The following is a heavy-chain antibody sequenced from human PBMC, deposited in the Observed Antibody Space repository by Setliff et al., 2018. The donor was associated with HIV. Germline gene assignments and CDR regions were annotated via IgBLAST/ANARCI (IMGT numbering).Heavy chain of an antibody. J-gene: IGHJ5*02. D-gene: IGHD7-27*01. CDR2: IYTSGST. CDR3: ARDLPELTGRSFDP. Sequence: SETLSLTCSVSGVSVSDSNYYRGWIRQPPGKGLEWIGRIYTSGSTNYNPSLKSRLSMSIDTSKNHFSLRLTSVTAADTAVYYCARDLPELTGRSFDPWGQGIQVTVSS. V-gene: IGHV4-61*03. CDR1: GVSVSDSNYY.